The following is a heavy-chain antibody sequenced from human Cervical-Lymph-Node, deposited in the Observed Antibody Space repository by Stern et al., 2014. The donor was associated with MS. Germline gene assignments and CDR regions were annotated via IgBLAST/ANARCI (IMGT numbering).Heavy chain of an antibody. CDR2: ISYDGSNK. Sequence: VQLVESGGGVVQPGRSLRLSCAASGFTFSSYGMHWVRQAPGKGLEWVAVISYDGSNKYYADSVKGRFTLSRANSKNTLYLTMNSLRAEDTSVYYCARRLGYCSGGSCRHYYYGMDVWGQGTTVTVSS. V-gene: IGHV3-30*03. CDR1: GFTFSSYG. J-gene: IGHJ6*02. CDR3: ARRLGYCSGGSCRHYYYGMDV. D-gene: IGHD2-15*01.